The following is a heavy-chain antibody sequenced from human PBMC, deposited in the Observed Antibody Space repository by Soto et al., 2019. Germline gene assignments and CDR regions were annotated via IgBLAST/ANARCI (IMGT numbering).Heavy chain of an antibody. J-gene: IGHJ3*02. D-gene: IGHD6-19*01. Sequence: QVQLVQSGAEVKMPGSSVKVSCKASGGAFSSYAISWVRQAPGQGLEWMGGIIPIFGSPNYAQTFQGRVTISADKPTSTAYMELRSLRSEDTAMYYCASPGYMSGWYGGIGGQGTMVTVSS. CDR2: IIPIFGSP. V-gene: IGHV1-69*14. CDR1: GGAFSSYA. CDR3: ASPGYMSGWYGGI.